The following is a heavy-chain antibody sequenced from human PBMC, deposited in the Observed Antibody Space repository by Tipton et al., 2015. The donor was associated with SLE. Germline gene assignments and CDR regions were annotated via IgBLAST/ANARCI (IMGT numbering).Heavy chain of an antibody. J-gene: IGHJ4*02. V-gene: IGHV5-51*03. Sequence: VQLVQSGAEVKKPGESLKISCKGSGYSFTSYWIGWVRQMPGKGLEWMGIIYPGDSDTRYSPSFQGQVTISVDTSKNQFSLKLSSVTAADTAVYYCARGPPFDYWGQGTLVTVSS. CDR3: ARGPPFDY. CDR1: GYSFTSYW. CDR2: IYPGDSDT.